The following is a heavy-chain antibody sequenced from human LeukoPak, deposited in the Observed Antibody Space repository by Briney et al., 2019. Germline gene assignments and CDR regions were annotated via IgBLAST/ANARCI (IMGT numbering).Heavy chain of an antibody. CDR3: ARGRYYYDSSGYYYAYYFDY. D-gene: IGHD3-22*01. V-gene: IGHV3-64*01. CDR2: ISGNGGNT. J-gene: IGHJ4*02. Sequence: GGSLRLSCAASGFTFSTYTMHWVRQAPGKGLEYVSAISGNGGNTYYANSVKGRFTISRDNSKNTLYLQMGGLRAEDTAVYYCARGRYYYDSSGYYYAYYFDYWGQGTLVTVSS. CDR1: GFTFSTYT.